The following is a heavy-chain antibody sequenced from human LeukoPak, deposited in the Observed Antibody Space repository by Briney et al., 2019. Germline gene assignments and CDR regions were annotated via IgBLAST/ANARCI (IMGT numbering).Heavy chain of an antibody. D-gene: IGHD3-16*01. J-gene: IGHJ4*02. CDR2: VNPNTGNT. Sequence: SSVTVSFKSSVYTFTNYDINWVRQAPGQGLEWMGWVNPNTGNTGFAQKFQGRVTITRDTSISTAYMELSSLRSEDTAVYYCAKNSYKFGYDYWGQGTLVTVSS. CDR1: VYTFTNYD. V-gene: IGHV1-8*01. CDR3: AKNSYKFGYDY.